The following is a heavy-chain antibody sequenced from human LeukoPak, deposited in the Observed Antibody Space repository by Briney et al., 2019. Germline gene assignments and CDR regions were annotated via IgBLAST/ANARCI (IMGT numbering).Heavy chain of an antibody. CDR3: ARSSILVGATRYGAFDI. CDR1: GGTFSSYA. V-gene: IGHV1-69*05. D-gene: IGHD1-26*01. Sequence: PEASVKVSCKASGGTFSSYAISWVRQAPGQGLEWMGGIIPIFGTANYAQKFQGRVTITTDESTSTAYMELSSLRSEDTAVYYCARSSILVGATRYGAFDIWGQGTMVTVSS. J-gene: IGHJ3*02. CDR2: IIPIFGTA.